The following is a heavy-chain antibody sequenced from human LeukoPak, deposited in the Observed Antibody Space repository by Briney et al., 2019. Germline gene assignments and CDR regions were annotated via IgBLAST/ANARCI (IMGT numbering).Heavy chain of an antibody. CDR2: ISAYNGNT. J-gene: IGHJ4*02. Sequence: GASMKVSCKASGYTFTSYGISWVRQAPGQGLEWMGWISAYNGNTHYAQKLQGRVTMTTDTSTSTVYMELSRLRSDDTAVYYCARDTPARYYYGSGSYYHFDYWGQGTLVTVSS. CDR3: ARDTPARYYYGSGSYYHFDY. CDR1: GYTFTSYG. D-gene: IGHD3-10*01. V-gene: IGHV1-18*01.